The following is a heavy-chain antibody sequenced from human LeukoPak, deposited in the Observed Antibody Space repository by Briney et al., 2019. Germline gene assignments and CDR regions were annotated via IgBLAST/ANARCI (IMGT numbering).Heavy chain of an antibody. D-gene: IGHD3-10*01. CDR2: ISSSSSTI. CDR3: ARDLFYYGSGSFDY. CDR1: GFTFSSYS. J-gene: IGHJ4*02. V-gene: IGHV3-48*01. Sequence: GGSLRLSCAASGFTFSSYSMNWVRQAPGKGLEWVSYISSSSSTIYCADSVKGRFTISRDNAKNSLYLQMNSLRAEDTAVYYCARDLFYYGSGSFDYWGQGTLVTVSS.